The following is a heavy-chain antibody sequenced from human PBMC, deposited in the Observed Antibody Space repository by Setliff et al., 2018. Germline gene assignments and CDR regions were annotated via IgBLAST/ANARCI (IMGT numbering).Heavy chain of an antibody. Sequence: PGESLKISCKGSGYRFTTYWIAWVRQKPGKGLEWMGIIYAGDSATRYSPSFQGQVTISADKSISTAYLQWSSLKASDTAMYYCATLGTVVVDAFDFWGQGTRVTVSS. CDR1: GYRFTTYW. CDR2: IYAGDSAT. V-gene: IGHV5-51*01. D-gene: IGHD2-15*01. CDR3: ATLGTVVVDAFDF. J-gene: IGHJ3*01.